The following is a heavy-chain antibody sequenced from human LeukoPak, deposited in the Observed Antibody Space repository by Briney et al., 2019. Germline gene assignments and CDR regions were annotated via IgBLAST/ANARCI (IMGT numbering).Heavy chain of an antibody. CDR2: INPNSGGT. J-gene: IGHJ4*02. CDR3: ARAKGVVAAAGTTYNY. Sequence: ASVKVSCKASGYTFTGYYMHWVRQAPGQGLEWMGRINPNSGGTNYAQKFQGRVITTRDTSISTAYMELSRLRSDDTAVYYCARAKGVVAAAGTTYNYWGQGTLVTVSS. V-gene: IGHV1-2*06. D-gene: IGHD6-13*01. CDR1: GYTFTGYY.